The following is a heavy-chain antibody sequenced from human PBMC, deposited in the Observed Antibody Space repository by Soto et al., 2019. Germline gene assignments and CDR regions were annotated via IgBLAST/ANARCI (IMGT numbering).Heavy chain of an antibody. J-gene: IGHJ4*02. D-gene: IGHD2-15*01. V-gene: IGHV4-34*01. Sequence: QVQLQQWGAGLLKPSETLSLTCAVYGGSFSGYYWSWIRQPPGKGLEWNGEINHSGSTNYNPSLKSRVTISVDTSKNLFSLKLSSVTAADTAVYYCARGGVVAATYDYWGQGTLVTVSS. CDR3: ARGGVVAATYDY. CDR1: GGSFSGYY. CDR2: INHSGST.